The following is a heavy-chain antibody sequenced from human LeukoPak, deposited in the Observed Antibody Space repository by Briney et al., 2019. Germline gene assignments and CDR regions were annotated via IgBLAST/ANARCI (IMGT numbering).Heavy chain of an antibody. J-gene: IGHJ4*02. Sequence: SETLSLTCTVSGGSISSYYWSWIRQPAGKGLEWIGRIYTSGSTNYNPSLKSRVTMSVDTSKNQFSLKLSSVTAADTAVYYCARGLGVEGWYLTFDYWRQRTLVTVSS. CDR2: IYTSGST. V-gene: IGHV4-4*07. D-gene: IGHD6-19*01. CDR1: GGSISSYY. CDR3: ARGLGVEGWYLTFDY.